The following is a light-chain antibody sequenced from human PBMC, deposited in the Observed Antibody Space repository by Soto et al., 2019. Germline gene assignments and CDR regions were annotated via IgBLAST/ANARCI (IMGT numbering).Light chain of an antibody. CDR3: QQYNSYPWT. J-gene: IGKJ1*01. V-gene: IGKV1-5*03. CDR1: QSINNW. Sequence: DIQMTQSPSTLSASVGDRVTITCRASQSINNWLAWYQQKPGKAPKLLIHKASSLASGVPSRFSGSGSGTEFTLTISSLQPDDFATYYCQQYNSYPWTFGQGTKVDI. CDR2: KAS.